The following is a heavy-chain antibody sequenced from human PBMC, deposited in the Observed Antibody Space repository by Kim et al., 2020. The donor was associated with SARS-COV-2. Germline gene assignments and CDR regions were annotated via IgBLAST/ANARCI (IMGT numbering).Heavy chain of an antibody. J-gene: IGHJ4*02. CDR3: LGGFYFDY. D-gene: IGHD3-16*01. CDR2: GNGKT. Sequence: GNGKTIYSQEFQGRVTFTTDASASTAYMELIVLRSEDSAVYYCLGGFYFDYWGQGTLVTVSS. V-gene: IGHV1-3*01.